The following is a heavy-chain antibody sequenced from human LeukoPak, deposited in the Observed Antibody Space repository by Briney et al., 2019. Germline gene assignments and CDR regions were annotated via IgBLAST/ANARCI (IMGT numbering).Heavy chain of an antibody. Sequence: PSETLSLTCAVYGGSFSGYYWSWIRQPPGKGLEWIGEINHSGSTNYNPSLQSRVTISADTSKNQFSLNLRSVIAADTAVYYCTRGLRLGYCSGGSCYYWFDPWDQGTRVTVSS. CDR2: INHSGST. J-gene: IGHJ5*02. CDR3: TRGLRLGYCSGGSCYYWFDP. V-gene: IGHV4-34*01. CDR1: GGSFSGYY. D-gene: IGHD2-15*01.